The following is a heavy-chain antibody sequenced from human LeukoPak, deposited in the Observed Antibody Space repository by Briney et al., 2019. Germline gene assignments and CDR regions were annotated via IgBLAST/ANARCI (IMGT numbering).Heavy chain of an antibody. CDR2: MFYNGNNA. CDR1: GFTFSNYG. D-gene: IGHD3-9*01. J-gene: IGHJ4*02. V-gene: IGHV3-33*01. CDR3: ARGMTGPDY. Sequence: GGSLRLSCAASGFTFSNYGMHWVRQAPGKGLEWEALMFYNGNNAYYADSVKGRFIISRDNSKNTLYLQMNSLRAEDTAVYFCARGMTGPDYWGQGTLVTVSS.